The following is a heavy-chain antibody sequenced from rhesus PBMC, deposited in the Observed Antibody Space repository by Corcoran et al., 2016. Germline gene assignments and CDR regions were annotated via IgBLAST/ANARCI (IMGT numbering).Heavy chain of an antibody. CDR3: ARDWRGWGDYQSHY. CDR2: ISNGGGST. V-gene: IGHV3-59*01. D-gene: IGHD3-34*01. J-gene: IGHJ4*01. CDR1: GFTFSDYY. Sequence: EVQLVESGGGLAKPGGSLRLSCAASGFTFSDYYMHWVRQASGKGLEWVSRISNGGGSTWNADSGNGRFTISRENAKNTLYLQMNSLRVEDTAVYYCARDWRGWGDYQSHYWGQGVLVTVSS.